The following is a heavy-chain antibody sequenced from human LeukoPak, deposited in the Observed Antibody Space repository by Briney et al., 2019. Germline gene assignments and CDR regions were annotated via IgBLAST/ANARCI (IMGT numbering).Heavy chain of an antibody. J-gene: IGHJ4*02. CDR2: ISYDGSNK. CDR3: ARSRIQPSYYFDY. Sequence: GGSLRLSCAASGFTFSSYAMHWVRQAPSKGLEWVAVISYDGSNKYYADSVKGRFTISRDNSKNTLYLQMNSLRAEDTAVYYCARSRIQPSYYFDYWGQGTLVTVSS. V-gene: IGHV3-30*04. CDR1: GFTFSSYA. D-gene: IGHD5-18*01.